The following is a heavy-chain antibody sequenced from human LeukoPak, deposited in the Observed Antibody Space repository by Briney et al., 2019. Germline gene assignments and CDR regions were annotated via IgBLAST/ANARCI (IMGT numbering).Heavy chain of an antibody. CDR1: GITFSNYW. CDR2: IKQDGSEK. V-gene: IGHV3-7*01. D-gene: IGHD3-22*01. Sequence: GGSLRLSCAASGITFSNYWMSWVRQAPGKGLEWVSNIKQDGSEKYYVDSVKGRFTISRDNAKNSLYLQMNSLRVEDTAVYYCATRSATPMIAAGSEGAFDIWGQGTMVTVSS. CDR3: ATRSATPMIAAGSEGAFDI. J-gene: IGHJ3*02.